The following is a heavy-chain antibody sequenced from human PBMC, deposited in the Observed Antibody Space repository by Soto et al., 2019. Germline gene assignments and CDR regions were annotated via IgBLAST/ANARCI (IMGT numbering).Heavy chain of an antibody. Sequence: QLQLQESGPGLVKPSETLSLTCTVSGGSISSSSYYWGWIRQPPGKGLEWIGSIYYSGSTYYNPSLKSRVTLPVDTSKNQFPLKLSSVTAADTAVYYCARWVQLWFGENWFDPWGQGTLVTVSS. CDR1: GGSISSSSYY. CDR3: ARWVQLWFGENWFDP. J-gene: IGHJ5*02. V-gene: IGHV4-39*01. D-gene: IGHD5-18*01. CDR2: IYYSGST.